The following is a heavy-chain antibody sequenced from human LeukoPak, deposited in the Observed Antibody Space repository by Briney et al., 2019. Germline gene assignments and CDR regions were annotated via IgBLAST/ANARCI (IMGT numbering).Heavy chain of an antibody. V-gene: IGHV1-2*02. CDR1: GYTFTGAY. Sequence: ASVKVSCEASGYTFTGAYTHWVRQAPGQGLEWMGWINPNSGETKFAQKFQGRVTMTRDTSISTAYMDLGGLRSDDTAVYYCARVHFNSGYDNWGQGSLVTVSS. D-gene: IGHD3-9*01. CDR3: ARVHFNSGYDN. J-gene: IGHJ4*02. CDR2: INPNSGET.